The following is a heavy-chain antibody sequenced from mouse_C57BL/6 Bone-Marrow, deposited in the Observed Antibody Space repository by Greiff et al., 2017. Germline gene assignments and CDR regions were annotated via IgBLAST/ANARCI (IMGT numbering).Heavy chain of an antibody. V-gene: IGHV1-64*01. CDR1: GYTFTSYW. Sequence: QVQLQQPGAELVKPGASVKLSCKASGYTFTSYWMHWVKQRPGQGLEWIGMIHPNSGSTNYNEKFKSKATLTVDKSSSTAYMQLSSLTSEDSAVYDCARSRETYKDAMDYWGQGTSVTVSS. D-gene: IGHD1-3*01. CDR3: ARSRETYKDAMDY. CDR2: IHPNSGST. J-gene: IGHJ4*01.